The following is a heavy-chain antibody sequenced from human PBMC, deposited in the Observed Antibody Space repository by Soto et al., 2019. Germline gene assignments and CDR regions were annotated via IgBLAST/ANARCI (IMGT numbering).Heavy chain of an antibody. D-gene: IGHD3-22*01. V-gene: IGHV3-23*01. J-gene: IGHJ4*02. CDR3: AKVVDYDSTGYYSPLDH. Sequence: GGSLRLSGAASGFTFSSDALTWVRQAPGKGLEWVSVIGASGSSTFHADSVKGRFTISRDNSKNTLFLQMNSVRAEDTAVYYCAKVVDYDSTGYYSPLDHWGQGTLVTVSS. CDR2: IGASGSST. CDR1: GFTFSSDA.